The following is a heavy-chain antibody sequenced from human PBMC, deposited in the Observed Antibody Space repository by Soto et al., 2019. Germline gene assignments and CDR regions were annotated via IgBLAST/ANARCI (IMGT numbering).Heavy chain of an antibody. V-gene: IGHV1-69*05. J-gene: IGHJ4*02. Sequence: QVQLVQSGAEVKKPGSSVKVSCKASGGTFSNYAINWVRQAPGQGLEWMGGIIPIFVTANYAQKFQGSDTITPDASTSTAYMELSSLRSEDTAVYYCARGADCISTTCYDGFHYWGQGTLVTVSS. CDR3: ARGADCISTTCYDGFHY. D-gene: IGHD2-2*01. CDR2: IIPIFVTA. CDR1: GGTFSNYA.